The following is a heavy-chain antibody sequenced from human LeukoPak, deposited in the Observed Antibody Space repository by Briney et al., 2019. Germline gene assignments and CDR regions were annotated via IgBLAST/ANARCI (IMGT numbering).Heavy chain of an antibody. V-gene: IGHV4-59*01. D-gene: IGHD2-2*01. CDR2: IYYSGNT. J-gene: IGHJ3*02. CDR1: GGSISSYY. Sequence: PSQTLSLTCAVSGGSISSYYWSWIRQPPGMGLEWIGFIYYSGNTNYNPSLKSRVTISVDTSKNQFSLKLNSVTAADTAVYYCARGYQLSLDAFDIWGQGTMVTVSS. CDR3: ARGYQLSLDAFDI.